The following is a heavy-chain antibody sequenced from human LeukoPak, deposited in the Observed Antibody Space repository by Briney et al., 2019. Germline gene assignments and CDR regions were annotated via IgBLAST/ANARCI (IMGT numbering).Heavy chain of an antibody. V-gene: IGHV4-34*01. CDR3: ARVVYGDSSRDFDY. J-gene: IGHJ4*02. CDR2: VNHGGTT. CDR1: GESFSDYY. Sequence: PSETLSLTCAVYGESFSDYYWSWIRQPPGRGLEWIGEVNHGGTTNYNPSLKSRVIISADTSKNQFSLKLNSVTAADTAVYYCARVVYGDSSRDFDYWGQGTLVTVSS. D-gene: IGHD4-17*01.